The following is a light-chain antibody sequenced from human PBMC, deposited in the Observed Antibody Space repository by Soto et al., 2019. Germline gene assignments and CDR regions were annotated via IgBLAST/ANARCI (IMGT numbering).Light chain of an antibody. J-gene: IGLJ3*02. V-gene: IGLV2-14*01. CDR3: SSYTTSSTWV. Sequence: QSVLTQPASVSGSPGQSTTISCTGTSRDVGDYNYVSWYQHHPGKVPKLMIYEVSNRPSGVSNRFSGCKSGNTASLTISGLQAEDEADYYCSSYTTSSTWVFGGGTK. CDR2: EVS. CDR1: SRDVGDYNY.